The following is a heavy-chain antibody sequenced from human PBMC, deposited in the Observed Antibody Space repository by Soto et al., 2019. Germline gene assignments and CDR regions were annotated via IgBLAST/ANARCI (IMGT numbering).Heavy chain of an antibody. CDR1: GGSFSGYY. J-gene: IGHJ5*02. V-gene: IGHV4-34*01. D-gene: IGHD2-2*03. CDR2: INHSGST. CDR3: ARLGIVVVPAAMRWFDP. Sequence: QVQLQQWGAGLLKPSETLSLTCAVYGGSFSGYYWSWIRQPPGKGLEWIGEINHSGSTNYNPSLKIRVTISVDTSKNQFSLKLSSVTAADTAVYYCARLGIVVVPAAMRWFDPWGQGTLVTVSS.